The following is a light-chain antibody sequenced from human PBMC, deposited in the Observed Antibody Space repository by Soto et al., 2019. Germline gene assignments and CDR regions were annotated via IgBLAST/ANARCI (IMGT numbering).Light chain of an antibody. CDR1: SIGSKS. V-gene: IGLV3-21*02. CDR2: DDS. Sequence: SYVLTQPPSVSVAPGQTARITCGGNSIGSKSVHWYQQKPGQAPVLVVYDDSDRPSGIPEQFSGSNSGNTATLTINRVEAGDEADYYCQLWDSSSDHLVFGGGTKLTVL. J-gene: IGLJ2*01. CDR3: QLWDSSSDHLV.